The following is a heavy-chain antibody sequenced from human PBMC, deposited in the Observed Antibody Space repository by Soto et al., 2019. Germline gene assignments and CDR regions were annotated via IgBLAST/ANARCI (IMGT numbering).Heavy chain of an antibody. V-gene: IGHV1-18*01. Sequence: QVQLVQSGAEVKKPGASVKVSCKASGYTFTSYGISWVRQAPGQGLERMGWISAYNGNTNYAQKLQGRVTMTTDTSTSTAYMELRSLRSDDTAVYYCARDPAGIAAAEAAEYFQHWGQGTLVTVSS. CDR2: ISAYNGNT. CDR1: GYTFTSYG. CDR3: ARDPAGIAAAEAAEYFQH. J-gene: IGHJ1*01. D-gene: IGHD6-13*01.